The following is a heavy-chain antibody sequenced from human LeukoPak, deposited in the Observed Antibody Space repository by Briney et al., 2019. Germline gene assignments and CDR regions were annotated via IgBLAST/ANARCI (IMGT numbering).Heavy chain of an antibody. V-gene: IGHV2-5*02. CDR3: AHSNILTGYYS. CDR1: GFSLISGVG. Sequence: SGPTLVNPTQTLTLTCTFSGFSLISGVGVGWIRQPPGKALEWLALIYWDDDKRYSPSLKSRLTITKDTSKNQVVLTMTNMDPVDTATYYCAHSNILTGYYSRGQGTLVTVSS. J-gene: IGHJ4*02. D-gene: IGHD3-9*01. CDR2: IYWDDDK.